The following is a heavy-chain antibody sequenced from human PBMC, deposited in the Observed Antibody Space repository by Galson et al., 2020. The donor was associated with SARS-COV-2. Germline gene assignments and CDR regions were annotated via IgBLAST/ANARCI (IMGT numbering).Heavy chain of an antibody. J-gene: IGHJ4*02. Sequence: SQTLSLTCTVSGGSIGSYYWSWIRQTPEKGLEWIGNIYNSRSTKYNPSFSSRVTISVDKSKNQFSLMLNSLTAADTALYSCARTGGTGAHDYWGQGTLVTVSS. CDR3: ARTGGTGAHDY. CDR2: IYNSRST. D-gene: IGHD3-16*01. CDR1: GGSIGSYY. V-gene: IGHV4-59*01.